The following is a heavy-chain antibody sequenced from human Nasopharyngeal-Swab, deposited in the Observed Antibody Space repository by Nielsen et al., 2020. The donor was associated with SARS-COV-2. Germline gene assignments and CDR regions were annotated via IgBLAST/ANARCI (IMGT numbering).Heavy chain of an antibody. Sequence: SVKVSCKASGGTFSSYAISWVRQAPGQGLEWMGGIIPILGTANYAQKFQGRVTITADKSTSTAYMELSSLRSEDTAVYYCARDASSSPGGYYFDYWGQGTLVTVSS. CDR3: ARDASSSPGGYYFDY. V-gene: IGHV1-69*10. CDR1: GGTFSSYA. D-gene: IGHD6-6*01. CDR2: IIPILGTA. J-gene: IGHJ4*02.